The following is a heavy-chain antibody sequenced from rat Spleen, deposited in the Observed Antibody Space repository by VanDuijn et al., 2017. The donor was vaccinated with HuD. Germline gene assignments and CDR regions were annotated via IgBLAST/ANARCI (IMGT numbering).Heavy chain of an antibody. J-gene: IGHJ2*01. CDR3: VRRETSFDY. CDR2: ISYEGSST. CDR1: GFTFSDYY. V-gene: IGHV5-22*01. Sequence: EVQLVESGGGLVQPGRSMRLSCAASGFTFSDYYMAWVRQAPKKGLEWVASISYEGSSTYYGDSVKGRFRISRDNAKSILYLLMDSLNSEDTATYFCVRRETSFDYWGQGVMVTVSS.